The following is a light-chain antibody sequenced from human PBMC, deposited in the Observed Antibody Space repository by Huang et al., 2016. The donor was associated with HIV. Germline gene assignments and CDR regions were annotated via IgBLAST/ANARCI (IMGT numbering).Light chain of an antibody. Sequence: EIVLTQSPATLSLSPGERATLSCGASQSLSSSYLAWYQQKPCLAPSLLIYDASNRATGIPDRFSGSGSGTDFTLTISRLEPEDFAVYYCQQYGSSPLTFGGGTKVEIK. J-gene: IGKJ4*01. V-gene: IGKV3D-20*01. CDR2: DAS. CDR1: QSLSSSY. CDR3: QQYGSSPLT.